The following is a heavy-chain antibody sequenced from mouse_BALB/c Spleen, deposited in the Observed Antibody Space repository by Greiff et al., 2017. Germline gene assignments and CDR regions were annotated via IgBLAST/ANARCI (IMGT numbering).Heavy chain of an antibody. Sequence: QVQLKESGPGLVAPSQSLSITCTVSGFSLTSYGVHWVRQPPGKGLEWLGVIWAGGSTNYNSALMSRLSISKDNSKSQVFLKMNSLQTDDTAMYYCARDRGGNYGSSFAYWGQGTLVTVSA. V-gene: IGHV2-9*02. CDR2: IWAGGST. J-gene: IGHJ3*01. D-gene: IGHD1-1*01. CDR1: GFSLTSYG. CDR3: ARDRGGNYGSSFAY.